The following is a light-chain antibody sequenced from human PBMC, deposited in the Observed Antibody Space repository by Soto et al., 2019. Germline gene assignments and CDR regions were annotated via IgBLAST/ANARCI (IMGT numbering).Light chain of an antibody. Sequence: QSALTQPRSVSGSPGQSVTISCTGTSSDVGGYNYVSWYQQHPGKAPKLMIYDVSKRPSGVPDRFSGSKSGNTASLTISGLQAEDEADYYCCSYAGSYPPYVVFGGGTKLTVL. J-gene: IGLJ2*01. CDR3: CSYAGSYPPYVV. V-gene: IGLV2-11*01. CDR1: SSDVGGYNY. CDR2: DVS.